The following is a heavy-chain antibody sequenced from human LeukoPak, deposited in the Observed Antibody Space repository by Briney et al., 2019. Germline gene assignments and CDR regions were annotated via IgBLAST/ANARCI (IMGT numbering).Heavy chain of an antibody. J-gene: IGHJ2*01. V-gene: IGHV4-39*01. CDR3: ARSSKYSSSHWYFDL. CDR2: IYYSGST. D-gene: IGHD6-6*01. Sequence: SETLSLTCTVSGGSISSSSYYWGWIRQPPGEGLEWIGSIYYSGSTYYNPSLKSRVTISVDTSKNQFSLKLSSVTAADTAVYYCARSSKYSSSHWYFDLWGRGTLVTVSS. CDR1: GGSISSSSYY.